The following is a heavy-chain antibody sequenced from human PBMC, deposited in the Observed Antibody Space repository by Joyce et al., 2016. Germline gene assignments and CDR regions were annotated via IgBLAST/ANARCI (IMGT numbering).Heavy chain of an antibody. V-gene: IGHV1-18*04. CDR3: TRGENGFDY. J-gene: IGHJ5*01. Sequence: QVQLVQSGAEVKKPGAAVKVSCKASGYTFISDGIYWVRQAPGQGLEWMGYNRTYNGKTNFAQKYQGRVSITTDTSTSTAYMELRGLISDDTAVYYCTRGENGFDYWGQETLVTVSS. CDR1: GYTFISDG. CDR2: NRTYNGKT.